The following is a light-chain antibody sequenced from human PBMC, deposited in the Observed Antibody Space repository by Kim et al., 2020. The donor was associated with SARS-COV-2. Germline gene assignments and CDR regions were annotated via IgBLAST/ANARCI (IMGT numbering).Light chain of an antibody. CDR3: NSRDSSGDHVV. J-gene: IGLJ3*02. V-gene: IGLV3-19*01. Sequence: SSELTQDPAVSVALGQTVRLTCQGDSLRNYYATWYQQRPGPAPVLVLFGKYNRPSGIPDRFSGSGSGNTASLTITGAQAEDEADYYCNSRDSSGDHVVFGGGTQLTVL. CDR2: GKY. CDR1: SLRNYY.